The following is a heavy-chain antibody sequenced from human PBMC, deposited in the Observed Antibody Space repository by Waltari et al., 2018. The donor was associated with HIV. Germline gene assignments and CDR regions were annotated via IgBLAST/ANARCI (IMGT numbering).Heavy chain of an antibody. J-gene: IGHJ5*02. V-gene: IGHV4-39*07. Sequence: QLQLQESGPGLVKPSETLSLTCTVSGGSISSSSYYWGWIRQPPGKGLEWIGSIYYSGSTYYNPSLKSRVTISVDTSKNQFSLKLSSVTAADTAVYYCAREPLIVVVVAATPAPNWFDPWGQGTLVTVSS. CDR3: AREPLIVVVVAATPAPNWFDP. CDR1: GGSISSSSYY. D-gene: IGHD2-15*01. CDR2: IYYSGST.